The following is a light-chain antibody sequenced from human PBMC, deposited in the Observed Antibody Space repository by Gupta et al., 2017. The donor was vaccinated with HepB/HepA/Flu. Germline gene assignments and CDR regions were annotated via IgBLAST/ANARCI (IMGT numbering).Light chain of an antibody. J-gene: IGKJ4*01. CDR1: QSVSRY. CDR2: DAS. V-gene: IGKV3-11*01. CDR3: QQRINWPFT. Sequence: EIFLTQSPVTLSLSPGERATLSCRASQSVSRYLAWYQQKPGQPPSLLIFDASNRATDIPTRFSGRGSGTDFTLTISRLEPEDFAVYYCQQRINWPFTFGQGTRVEIK.